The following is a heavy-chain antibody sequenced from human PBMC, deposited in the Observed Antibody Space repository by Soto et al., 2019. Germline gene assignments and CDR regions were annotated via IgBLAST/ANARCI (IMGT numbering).Heavy chain of an antibody. J-gene: IGHJ4*02. V-gene: IGHV1-18*01. Sequence: VKVSCKASGYTFTSYGISWVRQAPGQGLEWMGWISAYNGNTNYAQKLQGRVTMTTDTSTSTAYMELRSLRSDDTAVYYCARAAKVKTVVTDFDYWGQGTLVTVSS. D-gene: IGHD2-15*01. CDR2: ISAYNGNT. CDR3: ARAAKVKTVVTDFDY. CDR1: GYTFTSYG.